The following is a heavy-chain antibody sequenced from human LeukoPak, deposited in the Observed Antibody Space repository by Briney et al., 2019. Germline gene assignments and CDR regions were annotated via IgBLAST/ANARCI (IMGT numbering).Heavy chain of an antibody. CDR2: IYYSGNT. D-gene: IGHD2-2*01. CDR1: GGSVRFYY. J-gene: IGHJ6*03. V-gene: IGHV4-59*02. CDR3: ARAKQGDCSSTSCYFGYYYYYMDV. Sequence: SETLSLTCTVSGGSVRFYYWSWLRQSPGKGLEWIGYIYYSGNTNYNPSLKSRVTISVDTSKNQFSLKLSSVTAADTAVYYCARAKQGDCSSTSCYFGYYYYYMDVWGKGTTVTVSS.